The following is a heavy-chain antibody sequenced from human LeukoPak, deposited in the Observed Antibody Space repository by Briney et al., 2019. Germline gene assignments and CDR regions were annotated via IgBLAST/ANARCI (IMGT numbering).Heavy chain of an antibody. J-gene: IGHJ6*03. D-gene: IGHD1-26*01. CDR1: GFTFSDYY. Sequence: GGSLRLSCAASGFTFSDYYMSWIRQAPGKGLEWVSYISSSGSTIYYADSVKGRFTISRDNAKNSLYLQMNSLRAEDTAVYYCAKPSGSYYGYYYYYYMDVWGKGTTVTVSS. V-gene: IGHV3-11*04. CDR2: ISSSGSTI. CDR3: AKPSGSYYGYYYYYYMDV.